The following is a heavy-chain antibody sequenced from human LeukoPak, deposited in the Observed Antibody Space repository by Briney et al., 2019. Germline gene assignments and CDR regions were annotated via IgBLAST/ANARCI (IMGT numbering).Heavy chain of an antibody. J-gene: IGHJ4*02. CDR3: ARDISGYGLIDY. CDR1: GGSISSGSHH. V-gene: IGHV4-39*07. Sequence: SETLSLTCTVSGGSISSGSHHWGWFRQSPGKGLEWIGSIYDSRTIYYNPSLKSRVTISVDTSKNQFSLKLSSVTAADTAVYYCARDISGYGLIDYWGQGTLVTVSS. CDR2: IYDSRTI. D-gene: IGHD5-12*01.